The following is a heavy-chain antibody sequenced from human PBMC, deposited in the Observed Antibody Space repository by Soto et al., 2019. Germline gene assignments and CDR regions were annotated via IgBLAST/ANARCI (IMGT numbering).Heavy chain of an antibody. CDR3: ARHDRASSGWYNWFDP. V-gene: IGHV4-59*08. CDR1: GGSISSYY. CDR2: IYYSGST. J-gene: IGHJ5*02. D-gene: IGHD6-19*01. Sequence: QVQLQESGPGLVKPSETLSLTCTVSGGSISSYYWSWIRQPPGKGLEWIGYIYYSGSTNYNPSLKGRVTISVDTSKTQFSLKLSSVTAADTAVYYCARHDRASSGWYNWFDPWGQGTLVTVSS.